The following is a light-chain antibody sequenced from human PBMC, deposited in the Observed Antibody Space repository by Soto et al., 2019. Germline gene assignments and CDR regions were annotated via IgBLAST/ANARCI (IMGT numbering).Light chain of an antibody. V-gene: IGLV2-8*01. J-gene: IGLJ1*01. CDR2: EVS. Sequence: SALTQPPSASGSPGQSVTISCTGTSSDVGGYNYVSWYQQHPGKAPKLLIYEVSKRPSGVPDRFSGSKSGNTASLTVSGLQAEDEADYYCNSYAGSNNVFGTGTKVTVL. CDR3: NSYAGSNNV. CDR1: SSDVGGYNY.